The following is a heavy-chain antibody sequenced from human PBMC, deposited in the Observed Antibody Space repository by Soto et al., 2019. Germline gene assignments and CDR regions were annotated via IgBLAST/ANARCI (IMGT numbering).Heavy chain of an antibody. Sequence: QVQLVESGGGVVQPGRSLRLSCAASGFTFSSYGMHWVRQAPGKGLEWVAVISYDGSNKYYADSVKGRFTISRDNSKNTLYLQMNSLRAEDTAVYYCAKGGYEGYGMDVWGQGTTVTVSS. CDR2: ISYDGSNK. CDR3: AKGGYEGYGMDV. CDR1: GFTFSSYG. D-gene: IGHD5-12*01. V-gene: IGHV3-30*18. J-gene: IGHJ6*02.